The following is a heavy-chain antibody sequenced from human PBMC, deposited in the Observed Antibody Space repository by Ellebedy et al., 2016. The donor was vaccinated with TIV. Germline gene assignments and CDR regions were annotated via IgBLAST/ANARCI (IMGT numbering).Heavy chain of an antibody. D-gene: IGHD3-10*01. V-gene: IGHV3-30-3*01. CDR1: GFTFSLYA. CDR2: ISNDETEK. Sequence: GESLKISCGVSGFTFSLYAMNWVRQAPGKGLEWVAVISNDETEKYYADSVKARFTISRDNSKNTLYLQMNSLRAEDTAVYYCAKAQQWFGEWTDWFDPWGQGTLVIVSS. J-gene: IGHJ5*02. CDR3: AKAQQWFGEWTDWFDP.